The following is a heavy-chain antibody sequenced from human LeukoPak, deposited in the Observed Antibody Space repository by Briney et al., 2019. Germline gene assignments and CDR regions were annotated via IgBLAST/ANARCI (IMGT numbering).Heavy chain of an antibody. CDR3: ARGIAVAGTDFDY. CDR2: INHSGST. Sequence: ETSETLSLTCAVYGGSFSGYYWSWIRQPPGKGLEWIGEINHSGSTNYNPSLKSRVTISVDTSKNQFSLKLSSVTAADTAVYYCARGIAVAGTDFDYWGQGTLVTVSS. CDR1: GGSFSGYY. V-gene: IGHV4-34*01. J-gene: IGHJ4*02. D-gene: IGHD6-19*01.